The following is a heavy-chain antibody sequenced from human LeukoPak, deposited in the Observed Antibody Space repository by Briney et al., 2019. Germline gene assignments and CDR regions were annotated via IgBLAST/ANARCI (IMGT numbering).Heavy chain of an antibody. D-gene: IGHD5-18*01. CDR2: ISGSGSST. CDR1: GVTLSTYA. J-gene: IGHJ3*02. V-gene: IGHV3-23*01. CDR3: AKSRGYSYGWNYAFDI. Sequence: GGSLRLSCAASGVTLSTYAMSWARQAPGKGLEWVSAISGSGSSTYYADSVKGRFTISKDNSKNTLYLQMNSLRAEDTAVYYCAKSRGYSYGWNYAFDIWGQGTVVTVSS.